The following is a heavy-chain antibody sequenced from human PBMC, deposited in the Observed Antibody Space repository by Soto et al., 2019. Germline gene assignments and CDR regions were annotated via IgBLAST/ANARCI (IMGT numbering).Heavy chain of an antibody. V-gene: IGHV3-23*01. CDR3: AKANNRVVDIVAQQLWLPNWFDP. J-gene: IGHJ5*02. D-gene: IGHD5-12*01. Sequence: PGGSLRLSCAASGFTFSSYAMSWVRQAPGKGLEWVSAISGSGGSTYYADSVKGRFTISRDNSKNTLYLQMNSLRAEDTAVYYCAKANNRVVDIVAQQLWLPNWFDPWGQGTLVTVSS. CDR2: ISGSGGST. CDR1: GFTFSSYA.